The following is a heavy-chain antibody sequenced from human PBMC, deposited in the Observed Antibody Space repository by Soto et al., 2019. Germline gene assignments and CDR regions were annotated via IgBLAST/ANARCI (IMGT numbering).Heavy chain of an antibody. V-gene: IGHV3-30*18. CDR3: AKVRAGYSYGEFGFDY. J-gene: IGHJ4*02. CDR2: ISNDGNNK. Sequence: GGSLRLSCAVSGFSFSNYGMHCVRQAPGKGLEWVTVISNDGNNKYYEDSVKGRFTISRDNSKNTLYLQMNGLTTEDTAVYYCAKVRAGYSYGEFGFDYWGQGTLVTVSS. D-gene: IGHD5-18*01. CDR1: GFSFSNYG.